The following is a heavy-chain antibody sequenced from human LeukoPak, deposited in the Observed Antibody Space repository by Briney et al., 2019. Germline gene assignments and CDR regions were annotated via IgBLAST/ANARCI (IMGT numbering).Heavy chain of an antibody. D-gene: IGHD3-16*01. CDR3: ARDFKPKTWGFDY. V-gene: IGHV3-11*01. CDR2: ISSSGSTI. Sequence: GGSLRLSCAASGFTFSDYYMSWIRQAPGRGLEWVSYISSSGSTIYYADSVKGRFTISRDNAKNSLYLQMNSLRAEDTAVYYCARDFKPKTWGFDYWGQGTLVTVSS. CDR1: GFTFSDYY. J-gene: IGHJ4*02.